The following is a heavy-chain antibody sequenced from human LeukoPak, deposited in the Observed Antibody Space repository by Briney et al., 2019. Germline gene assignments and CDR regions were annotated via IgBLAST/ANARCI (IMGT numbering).Heavy chain of an antibody. J-gene: IGHJ4*02. CDR1: GGSISNYY. CDR3: ARGAEYYAIWRGYASYSDY. D-gene: IGHD3-3*01. V-gene: IGHV4-39*07. CDR2: IYYSGST. Sequence: SETLSLTCTVSGGSISNYYWGWIRQPPGEGLEWVGSIYYSGSTNFNLYLGRGGIISPDRSKKKFSMKLTSVTAADTAVYFCARGAEYYAIWRGYASYSDYWGQGISVTVSS.